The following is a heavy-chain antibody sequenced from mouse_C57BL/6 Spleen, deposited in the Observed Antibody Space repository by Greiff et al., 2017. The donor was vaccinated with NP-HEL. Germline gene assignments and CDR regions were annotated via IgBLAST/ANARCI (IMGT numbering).Heavy chain of an antibody. CDR2: INPSNGGT. J-gene: IGHJ2*01. CDR3: ARKGYDYAFDY. V-gene: IGHV1-53*01. D-gene: IGHD2-4*01. CDR1: GYTFTSYW. Sequence: QVHVKQPGTELVKPGASVKLSCKASGYTFTSYWMHWVKQRPGQGLEWIGNINPSNGGTNYNEKFKSKATLTVDKSSSTAYMQLSSLTSEDSAVYYCARKGYDYAFDYWGQGTTLTVSS.